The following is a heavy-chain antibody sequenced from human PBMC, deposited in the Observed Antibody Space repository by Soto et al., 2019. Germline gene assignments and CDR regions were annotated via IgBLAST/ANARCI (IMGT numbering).Heavy chain of an antibody. CDR1: GFTFDDYA. CDR2: ISWNSGTI. CDR3: LKAGVPAAADLEFYY. D-gene: IGHD6-13*01. Sequence: EVQLVESGGGLVQPGRSLRLSCAASGFTFDDYALHWVRQAPGKGLEWVSGISWNSGTIGYADSVQGRFTISRDNAKNSRSLQMSSLRTEDTSLYYCLKAGVPAAADLEFYYWGQRTLITISS. V-gene: IGHV3-9*01. J-gene: IGHJ4*02.